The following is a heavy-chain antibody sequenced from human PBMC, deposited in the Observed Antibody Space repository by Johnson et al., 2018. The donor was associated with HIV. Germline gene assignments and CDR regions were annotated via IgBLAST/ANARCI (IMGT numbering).Heavy chain of an antibody. D-gene: IGHD2-8*02. Sequence: QVQLVESGGGVVQPGRSLRLSCAASGFTFSSYGMHWVRQAPGKGLEWVAVISYDGSNKYYSDSVKGRFTISRDNAKNSLYLQVHSLRVEDTAVYYCARDVLGDGTYPPDAFDIWGQGTMVTVSS. CDR1: GFTFSSYG. CDR3: ARDVLGDGTYPPDAFDI. V-gene: IGHV3-30*03. CDR2: ISYDGSNK. J-gene: IGHJ3*02.